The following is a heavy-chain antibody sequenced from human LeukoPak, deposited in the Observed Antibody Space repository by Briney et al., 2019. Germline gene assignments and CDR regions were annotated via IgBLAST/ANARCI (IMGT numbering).Heavy chain of an antibody. D-gene: IGHD6-19*01. CDR3: ASGGGWLVHS. CDR1: GFTFSSYG. CDR2: IKQDGSEK. J-gene: IGHJ4*02. V-gene: IGHV3-7*01. Sequence: GGSLRLSCAASGFTFSSYGMHWVRQAPGKGLEWVANIKQDGSEKNYVDSVKGRFTISRDNAKNSLYLQMNSLRVEDTALYYCASGGGWLVHSWGQGTLVTVSS.